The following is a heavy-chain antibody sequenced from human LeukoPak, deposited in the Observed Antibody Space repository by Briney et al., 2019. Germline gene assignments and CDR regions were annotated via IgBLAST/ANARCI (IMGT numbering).Heavy chain of an antibody. CDR2: IYSGGST. D-gene: IGHD3-3*01. CDR3: ARDAFLESGGL. J-gene: IGHJ2*01. CDR1: GFTVSSNY. V-gene: IGHV3-66*01. Sequence: PGGSLRLSCAASGFTVSSNYMSWVRQAPGKGLEWVSVIYSGGSTYYADSVKGRFTISRDNSKNTLYLQMNSLRAEDTAVYYCARDAFLESGGLWGRGTLVTVSS.